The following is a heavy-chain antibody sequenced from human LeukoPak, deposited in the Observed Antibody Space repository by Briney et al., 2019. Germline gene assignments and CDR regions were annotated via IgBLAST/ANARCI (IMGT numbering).Heavy chain of an antibody. J-gene: IGHJ4*02. CDR3: ARLEVVVAATDY. CDR2: IIPIFGTA. D-gene: IGHD2-15*01. Sequence: ASVKVFCKASGGTFSSYAISWVRQAPGQGLEWMGGIIPIFGTANYAQKFQGRVTITADESTSTAYMELSSLRSEDTAVYYCARLEVVVAATDYWGQGTLVTVSS. V-gene: IGHV1-69*13. CDR1: GGTFSSYA.